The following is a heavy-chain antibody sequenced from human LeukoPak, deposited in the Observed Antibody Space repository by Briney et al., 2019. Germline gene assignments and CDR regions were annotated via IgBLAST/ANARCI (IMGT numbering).Heavy chain of an antibody. Sequence: ASVKVSCKTSGYTFTNYDINWVRQATGQGLEWMGWMNPNSGDTGYAHKFQGRVTMTANTSINTAYMELSSLRSEGTAVYYCARMHYYDSGGSNWFDPWGQGTLVTVSS. CDR3: ARMHYYDSGGSNWFDP. CDR1: GYTFTNYD. V-gene: IGHV1-8*01. D-gene: IGHD3-10*01. J-gene: IGHJ5*02. CDR2: MNPNSGDT.